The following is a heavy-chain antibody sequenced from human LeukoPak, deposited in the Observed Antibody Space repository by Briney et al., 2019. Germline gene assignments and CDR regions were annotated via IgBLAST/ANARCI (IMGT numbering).Heavy chain of an antibody. CDR1: GGSVSSYY. CDR2: IYHDGST. V-gene: IGHV4-59*02. J-gene: IGHJ5*02. CDR3: ARVAYGASWFDP. Sequence: SETLSLTCSVSGGSVSSYYWSWIRQPPGKGLEWIGYIYHDGSTNYIPSLKSRVTMSVDRSKNQFSLTLSFVTAADTAVYYCARVAYGASWFDPWGQGTLVTVSS. D-gene: IGHD3-10*01.